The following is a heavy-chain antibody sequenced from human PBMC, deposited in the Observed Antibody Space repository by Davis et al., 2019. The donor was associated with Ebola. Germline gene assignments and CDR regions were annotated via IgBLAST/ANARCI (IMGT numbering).Heavy chain of an antibody. Sequence: GGSLRLSCAASGFTFSSYAMHWVRQAPGKGLEWVAVISYDGSNKYYADSVKGRFTISRDNSKNTLYLQMNSLRVEDTATYYCVKRTSGSSGWDYWGQGTLVTVSS. J-gene: IGHJ4*02. V-gene: IGHV3-30-3*02. CDR1: GFTFSSYA. D-gene: IGHD6-6*01. CDR2: ISYDGSNK. CDR3: VKRTSGSSGWDY.